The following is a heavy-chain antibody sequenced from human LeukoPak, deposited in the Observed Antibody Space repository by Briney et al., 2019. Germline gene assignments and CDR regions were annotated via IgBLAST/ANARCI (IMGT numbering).Heavy chain of an antibody. CDR2: IYTSGST. V-gene: IGHV4-61*02. CDR3: XXMSIQLWXDFYYDTDS. Sequence: SETLSLTCHRSGAPFSIAVYYWGWIRQSAGKALECIGLIYTSGSTNYNPSPKSRVTISVDKSKSQFSLNLTSVTPAYTGLYXXXXMSIQLWXDFYYDTDSWGKGTPVTVSS. CDR1: GAPFSIAVYY. J-gene: IGHJ6*03. D-gene: IGHD5-18*01.